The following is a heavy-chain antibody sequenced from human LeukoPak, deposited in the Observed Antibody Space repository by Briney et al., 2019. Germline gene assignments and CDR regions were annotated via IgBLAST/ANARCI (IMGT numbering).Heavy chain of an antibody. CDR2: IYHSGNT. CDR1: DGSISSDGYF. D-gene: IGHD4-11*01. Sequence: SETLSLTCTVSDGSISSDGYFWNWIRQHPGKALEWIGHIYHSGNTNYSPSLRSRTNISLDTSNNQFFLKLSSVTAADTAIYYCATDHSNFYGLDVWGQGATVTVSS. J-gene: IGHJ6*02. CDR3: ATDHSNFYGLDV. V-gene: IGHV4-31*03.